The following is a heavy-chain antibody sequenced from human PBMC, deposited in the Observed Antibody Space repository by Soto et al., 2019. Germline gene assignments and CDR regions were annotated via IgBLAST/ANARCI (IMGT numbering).Heavy chain of an antibody. CDR3: ARDLNYWSLLIDH. D-gene: IGHD2-8*02. CDR2: LWSDGIKT. J-gene: IGHJ4*02. V-gene: IGHV3-33*08. Sequence: PGGSLRLSCVVSGFTFSMYWMHWVRQAPGKGLEWVAGLWSDGIKTSYTDSVKGRFTISRDTSKNMLYLQMNSLGAEDTAVYYCARDLNYWSLLIDHWGQGTLVTVSS. CDR1: GFTFSMYW.